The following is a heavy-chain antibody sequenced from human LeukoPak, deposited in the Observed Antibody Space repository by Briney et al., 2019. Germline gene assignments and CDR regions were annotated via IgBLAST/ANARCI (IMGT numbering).Heavy chain of an antibody. Sequence: GGSLRLSCTGSGFTFSDYFMTWIRQAPGKGLEYISFITSSGATTYYADSVKGRFSISRDNAKNSLYLQVDSLRAEDTAVYYCARGDEGDTTVLRGGYFDYWGQGTLVTVSS. V-gene: IGHV3-11*04. CDR3: ARGDEGDTTVLRGGYFDY. CDR2: ITSSGATT. CDR1: GFTFSDYF. D-gene: IGHD4-17*01. J-gene: IGHJ4*02.